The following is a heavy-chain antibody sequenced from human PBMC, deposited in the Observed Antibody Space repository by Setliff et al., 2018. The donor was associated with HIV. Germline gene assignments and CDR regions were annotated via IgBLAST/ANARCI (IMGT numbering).Heavy chain of an antibody. J-gene: IGHJ4*02. D-gene: IGHD3-22*01. Sequence: ASVKVSCKASGYTFTGYYMHWVRQAPGQGLEWMGWINPNSGGTNYAQKFQGRVTMTRDTSISTAYMELRRLRSDDTAVYYCAREGELHYYDSSGYPPFDYWGQGTLVTVSS. CDR1: GYTFTGYY. CDR2: INPNSGGT. CDR3: AREGELHYYDSSGYPPFDY. V-gene: IGHV1-2*02.